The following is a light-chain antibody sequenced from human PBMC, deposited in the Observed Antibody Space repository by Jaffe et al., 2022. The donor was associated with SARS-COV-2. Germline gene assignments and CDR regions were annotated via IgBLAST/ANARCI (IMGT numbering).Light chain of an antibody. CDR2: EVS. CDR1: SSDVGGYNY. Sequence: QSALTQPASVSGSPGKSITISCTGTSSDVGGYNYVSWYQQHPGKAPKLMIYEVSNRPSGVPDRFSGSKSGNTASLTISGLQAEDEADYYCSSYTSSSTVVFGGGTKLTVL. J-gene: IGLJ2*01. CDR3: SSYTSSSTVV. V-gene: IGLV2-14*01.